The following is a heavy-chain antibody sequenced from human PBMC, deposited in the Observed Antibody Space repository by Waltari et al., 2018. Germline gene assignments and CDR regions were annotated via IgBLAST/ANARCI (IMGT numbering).Heavy chain of an antibody. D-gene: IGHD1-1*01. V-gene: IGHV3-23*01. J-gene: IGHJ4*02. CDR1: GVTFSRYA. CDR2: ISDNRGST. CDR3: AKSGDNYVVYFDS. Sequence: EVWLLDSGGGSGRAGGSLRLSFLGPGVTFSRYAMSWGGQAPGRGVEWVSGISDNRGSTYYADSVKGRFTISRDNFKNTLFLDLNSLRAEDTAAYYCAKSGDNYVVYFDSWGQGSLVSVSS.